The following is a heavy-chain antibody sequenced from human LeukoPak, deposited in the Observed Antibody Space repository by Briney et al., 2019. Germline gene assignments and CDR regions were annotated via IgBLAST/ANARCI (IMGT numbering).Heavy chain of an antibody. CDR3: ARGRLGYSSGWGY. Sequence: PSEPLSLTCTVSGGSISSYYWSWIRQPPGKGLEWIGYIYYSGSTIYNPSLKSRVTISVDTSKNQFSLKLSSVTAADTAVCYCARGRLGYSSGWGYWGQGTLVTVSS. J-gene: IGHJ4*02. CDR1: GGSISSYY. D-gene: IGHD6-19*01. V-gene: IGHV4-59*01. CDR2: IYYSGST.